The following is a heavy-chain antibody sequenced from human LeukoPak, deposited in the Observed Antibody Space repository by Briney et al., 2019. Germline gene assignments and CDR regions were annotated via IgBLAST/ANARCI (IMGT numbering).Heavy chain of an antibody. CDR2: INHSGST. Sequence: SETLSLTCAVYGGSFSGYHWSWIRQPPGKGLEWIGEINHSGSTNYNPSLKSRVTISVDTSKNQFSLKLSSVTAADTAVYYCARGGDGDYEPPFDYWGPGTLVTVSS. J-gene: IGHJ4*02. CDR1: GGSFSGYH. CDR3: ARGGDGDYEPPFDY. D-gene: IGHD4-17*01. V-gene: IGHV4-34*01.